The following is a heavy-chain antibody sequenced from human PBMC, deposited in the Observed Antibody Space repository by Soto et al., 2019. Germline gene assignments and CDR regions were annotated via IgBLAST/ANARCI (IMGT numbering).Heavy chain of an antibody. J-gene: IGHJ3*02. V-gene: IGHV4-31*03. CDR2: IYYSGST. CDR1: GGSISSGGYY. Sequence: SETLSLTCTVSGGSISSGGYYWSWIRQHPGKGLEWIGYIYYSGSTYYNPSLKSRVTISVDTSKNQLSLKLSSVTAADTAVYYCARIEMTDDAFDIWGQGTMVTVSS. CDR3: ARIEMTDDAFDI.